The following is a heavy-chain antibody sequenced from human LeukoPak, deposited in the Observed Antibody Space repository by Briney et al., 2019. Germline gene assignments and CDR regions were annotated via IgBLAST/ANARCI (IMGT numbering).Heavy chain of an antibody. V-gene: IGHV3-66*01. D-gene: IGHD4-23*01. CDR2: IYSGGST. Sequence: GGSLRLSCAASGFTVSSNYMSWVRQAPGKGLEWVSVIYSGGSTYYADSVKGRFTISKDNSRNTLYLQMNSLRAEDTAVYYCATPTTLAGGYYYYYGMDVWGQGTTVTVSS. J-gene: IGHJ6*02. CDR1: GFTVSSNY. CDR3: ATPTTLAGGYYYYYGMDV.